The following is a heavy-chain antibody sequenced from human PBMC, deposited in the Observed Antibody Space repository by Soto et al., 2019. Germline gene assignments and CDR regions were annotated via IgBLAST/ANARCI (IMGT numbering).Heavy chain of an antibody. V-gene: IGHV1-69*01. CDR3: ARSPNCGGDCLGWFDP. CDR2: IIPIFGTA. J-gene: IGHJ5*02. Sequence: QVQLVQSGAEVKKPGSSVKVSCKASGGTFSSYAISWVRQAPGQGLEWMGEIIPIFGTANYAQKFQGRVTITADESTSTAYMELSSLRSEDTAVYYCARSPNCGGDCLGWFDPWGQGTLVTVSS. D-gene: IGHD2-21*02. CDR1: GGTFSSYA.